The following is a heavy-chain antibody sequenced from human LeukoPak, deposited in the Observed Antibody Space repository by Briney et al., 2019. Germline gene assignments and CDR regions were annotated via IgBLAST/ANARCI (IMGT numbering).Heavy chain of an antibody. CDR1: GFTFSSYW. CDR2: INSDGSST. Sequence: GGSLRLSCAASGFTFSSYWMHWARQAPGKGLVWVSRINSDGSSTSYADSVKGRFTISRDNAKNSLYLQMNSLGAQDTAVYYCARPATGYCSSAGCHWDSWGQGTLVTVSS. CDR3: ARPATGYCSSAGCHWDS. J-gene: IGHJ4*02. V-gene: IGHV3-74*01. D-gene: IGHD2-2*01.